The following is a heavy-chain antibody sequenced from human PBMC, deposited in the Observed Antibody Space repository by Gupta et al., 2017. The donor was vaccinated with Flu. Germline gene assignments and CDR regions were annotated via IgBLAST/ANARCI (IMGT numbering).Heavy chain of an antibody. J-gene: IGHJ3*01. CDR2: ISDSGGNT. CDR1: GFTFSNYA. D-gene: IGHD1-1*01. CDR3: AKNENPRPTEDAFDF. Sequence: EVQLLESGGGLVQPGGSLRLSCAVSGFTFSNYAMSWVRQAPGKGLEWVSAISDSGGNTYYAGSLRGRFIISRDNSKKTVYLQMNDLRVEDTAVYYCAKNENPRPTEDAFDFWGQGTLVSVSS. V-gene: IGHV3-23*01.